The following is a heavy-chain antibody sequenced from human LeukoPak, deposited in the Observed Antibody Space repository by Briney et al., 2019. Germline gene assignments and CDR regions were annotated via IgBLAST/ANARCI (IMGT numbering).Heavy chain of an antibody. CDR2: IYYSGNT. CDR1: GGSISSGIYY. D-gene: IGHD6-13*01. CDR3: ARHVRQQLPPKAFDY. J-gene: IGHJ4*02. V-gene: IGHV4-39*01. Sequence: PSETLSLTCTVSGGSISSGIYYWGWIRQPPGKGLEWIGSIYYSGNTYYNPSLKSRVTISVDTSKNQLSLKLNSVTAAHTAVYYCARHVRQQLPPKAFDYWGQGTLVTVSS.